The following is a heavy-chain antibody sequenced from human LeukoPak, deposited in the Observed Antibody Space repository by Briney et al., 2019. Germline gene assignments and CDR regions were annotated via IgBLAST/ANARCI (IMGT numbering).Heavy chain of an antibody. J-gene: IGHJ5*02. D-gene: IGHD6-13*01. Sequence: PGGSLGLSCAASGFTFSDYYMSWIRQAPGKGLEWVSYISSSGSTIYYADSVRGRFTISRDNAKNSLYLQMNSLRAEDTAVYYCARGDSSSWYSWFDPWGQGTLVTVSS. V-gene: IGHV3-11*01. CDR1: GFTFSDYY. CDR2: ISSSGSTI. CDR3: ARGDSSSWYSWFDP.